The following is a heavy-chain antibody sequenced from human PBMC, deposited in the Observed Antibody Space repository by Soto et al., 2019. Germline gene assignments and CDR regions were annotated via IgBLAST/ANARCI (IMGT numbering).Heavy chain of an antibody. V-gene: IGHV4-31*03. CDR3: ARSDDFWSGYPYFDY. CDR1: GGSISSGGYY. CDR2: IYYSGST. Sequence: SETLSLTCTVSGGSISSGGYYWSWILHHPGKGLEWIGYIYYSGSTYYNPSLKSRVTISVDTSKNQFSLKLSSVTAADTAVYYCARSDDFWSGYPYFDYWGQGTLVTVSS. D-gene: IGHD3-3*01. J-gene: IGHJ4*02.